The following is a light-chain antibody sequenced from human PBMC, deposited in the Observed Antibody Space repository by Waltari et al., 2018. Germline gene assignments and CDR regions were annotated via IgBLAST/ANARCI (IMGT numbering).Light chain of an antibody. CDR3: QQLKSYPIT. CDR2: AAS. Sequence: DIQMTQSPSSLSASVGDRVTITCQASQSISSYLNWYQQKPGKAPKLLIYAASSLQSGVPSRFSGSGSGTDFTLTISSLQPEDVATYYCQQLKSYPITFGGGTKVEIK. CDR1: QSISSY. V-gene: IGKV1-39*01. J-gene: IGKJ4*01.